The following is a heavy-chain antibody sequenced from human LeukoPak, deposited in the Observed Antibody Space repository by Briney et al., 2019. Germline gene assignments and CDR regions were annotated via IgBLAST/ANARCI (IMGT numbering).Heavy chain of an antibody. D-gene: IGHD6-13*01. J-gene: IGHJ6*03. CDR1: GFTFSHYS. CDR3: AREGFASSWLYYYYYMDV. Sequence: PGGSLRLSCAASGFTFSHYSMNWVRQAPGRGLQWVSYISSSSSSIYYADSVKGRFTISRDNSKNGLYLQMNSLRPDDTAIYYCAREGFASSWLYYYYYMDVWGKGTTVTVSS. V-gene: IGHV3-48*01. CDR2: ISSSSSSI.